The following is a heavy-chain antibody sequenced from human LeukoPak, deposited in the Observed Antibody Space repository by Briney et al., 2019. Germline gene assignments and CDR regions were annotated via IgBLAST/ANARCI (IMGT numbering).Heavy chain of an antibody. CDR3: ARGKAAAGRGSWFDP. J-gene: IGHJ5*02. Sequence: SETLSLTCTVSGGSIGTYSWNWIRQPPGKGLEWIGYIYYSGTTNYNPSLKSRVTISVDTSKNQFSLKLSSVTAADTAVYYCARGKAAAGRGSWFDPWGQGTLVTVSS. CDR1: GGSIGTYS. CDR2: IYYSGTT. D-gene: IGHD6-13*01. V-gene: IGHV4-59*12.